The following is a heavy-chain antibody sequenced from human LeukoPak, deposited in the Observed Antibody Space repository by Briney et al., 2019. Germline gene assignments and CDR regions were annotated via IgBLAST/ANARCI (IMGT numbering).Heavy chain of an antibody. J-gene: IGHJ4*02. D-gene: IGHD4-17*01. CDR3: AKTLHYGHFGKFDS. Sequence: PGGSLRLSCAASGFTFDDYAMHWVRQAPGKGLEWVSAISSSDGSTYYADSVKGRSTISRDNSKNTLYLQMNSLRAEDTAIYYCAKTLHYGHFGKFDSWGQGTLVTVSS. CDR1: GFTFDDYA. CDR2: ISSSDGST. V-gene: IGHV3-23*01.